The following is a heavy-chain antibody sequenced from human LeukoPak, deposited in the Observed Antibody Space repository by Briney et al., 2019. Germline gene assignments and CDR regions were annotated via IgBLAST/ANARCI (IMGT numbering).Heavy chain of an antibody. D-gene: IGHD3-10*01. CDR1: GYTFTGYY. Sequence: GASVKVSCKASGYTFTGYYMHWVRQAPAQGLEWMGWINPNSGGTNYAQKFQGRVTMTRDTSISTAYMELSRLRSDDTAVYYCARSYYYGSGSDFDYWGQGTLVTVSS. J-gene: IGHJ4*02. CDR2: INPNSGGT. CDR3: ARSYYYGSGSDFDY. V-gene: IGHV1-2*02.